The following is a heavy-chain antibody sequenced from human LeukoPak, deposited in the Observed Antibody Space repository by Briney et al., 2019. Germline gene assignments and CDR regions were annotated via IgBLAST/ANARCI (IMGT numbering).Heavy chain of an antibody. CDR3: ARSGGGYSYGYLRDYYFDY. V-gene: IGHV4-59*08. J-gene: IGHJ4*02. Sequence: SETLSLTCTVSGGSISSYYWSWIRQPPGKGLEWIGYIYYSGSTNYNPSLKSRVTISVDTSKNQFSLKLSSVTAADTAVYYCARSGGGYSYGYLRDYYFDYWGQGTLVTVSS. CDR1: GGSISSYY. D-gene: IGHD5-18*01. CDR2: IYYSGST.